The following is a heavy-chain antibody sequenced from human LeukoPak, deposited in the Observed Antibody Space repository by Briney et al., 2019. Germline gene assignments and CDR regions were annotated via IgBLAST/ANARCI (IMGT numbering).Heavy chain of an antibody. D-gene: IGHD1-1*01. CDR3: ARSRRTTYNWFDP. CDR2: ISYDGSNK. J-gene: IGHJ5*02. CDR1: GFTFSSYA. V-gene: IGHV3-30-3*01. Sequence: PGRSLRLSCAASGFTFSSYAMHWVRQAPGKGLEWVAAISYDGSNKYYADSVKGRFTISRDNSKNTLYLQMNSLRAEDTAVYYCARSRRTTYNWFDPWGQGTLVTVSS.